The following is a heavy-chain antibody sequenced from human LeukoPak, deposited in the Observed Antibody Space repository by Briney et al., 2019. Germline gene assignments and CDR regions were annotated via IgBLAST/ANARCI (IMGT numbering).Heavy chain of an antibody. Sequence: AETLSLTCTVSGGSISSYYCSWIRQPPGKGLEWIGYIYYSGSTNYNPSLKSRVTISVDTSKNQFSLKLSSVTAADTAVYYCARSERDSYYYYMDVWGKGTTVTISS. J-gene: IGHJ6*03. CDR2: IYYSGST. D-gene: IGHD5-24*01. CDR3: ARSERDSYYYYMDV. V-gene: IGHV4-59*01. CDR1: GGSISSYY.